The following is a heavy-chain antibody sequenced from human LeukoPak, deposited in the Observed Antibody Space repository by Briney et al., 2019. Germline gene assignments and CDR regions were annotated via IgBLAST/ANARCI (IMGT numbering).Heavy chain of an antibody. V-gene: IGHV1-24*01. J-gene: IGHJ6*02. Sequence: ASVKVSCKVSGYTLTELSMHWVRQAPGKGLVWMGGFDPEDGETIYAQKFQGRVTMTEDTSTDTAYMELSSLRSEDTAVYYCATEFPGYYGMDVWGQGTTVTVSS. CDR3: ATEFPGYYGMDV. CDR1: GYTLTELS. D-gene: IGHD3-10*01. CDR2: FDPEDGET.